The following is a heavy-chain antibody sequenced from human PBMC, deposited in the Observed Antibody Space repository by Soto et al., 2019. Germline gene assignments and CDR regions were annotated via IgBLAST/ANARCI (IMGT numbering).Heavy chain of an antibody. CDR3: ASSSSGGKRYYYYFDGMDV. D-gene: IGHD2-15*01. CDR2: IILLFGTA. J-gene: IGHJ6*02. Sequence: QVQLWQSGAEVKKPGSSVKVSCKASGGPLSSYAISWVRQAPGQGLEWMGGIILLFGTANYPQKFQGRVPITEDKSTSTAYMELSSLRSEDTAVYYCASSSSGGKRYYYYFDGMDVWGQGTMVTVS. CDR1: GGPLSSYA. V-gene: IGHV1-69*06.